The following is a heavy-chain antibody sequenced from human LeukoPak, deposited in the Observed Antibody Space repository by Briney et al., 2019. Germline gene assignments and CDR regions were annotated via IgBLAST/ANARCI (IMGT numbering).Heavy chain of an antibody. CDR3: ARDSWRVLDY. V-gene: IGHV3-7*01. CDR2: IKVDGSDK. D-gene: IGHD2-2*01. J-gene: IGHJ4*02. Sequence: GGSLRLTCAASGFTFGNYWMSWVRQAPGKGLEWVANIKVDGSDKNYVDSVKGRFTISRDNAKNSLYLQMNSLRAEDTAVYYCARDSWRVLDYWGQGTLVTVSS. CDR1: GFTFGNYW.